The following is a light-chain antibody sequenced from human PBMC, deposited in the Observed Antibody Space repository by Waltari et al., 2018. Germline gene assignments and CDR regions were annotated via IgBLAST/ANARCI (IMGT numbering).Light chain of an antibody. CDR2: EVS. J-gene: IGLJ2*01. CDR3: SSYTTNSTPVV. CDR1: SSDVGGYNY. Sequence: SALTQPASGSGSPGQSITISSTGTSSDVGGYNYVSWYQHNPGKAPKLMIYEVSTRPSAVSNRYSGSTTATAASLTISGRQAEDEAAYSCSSYTTNSTPVVFGRGTKLTLL. V-gene: IGLV2-14*01.